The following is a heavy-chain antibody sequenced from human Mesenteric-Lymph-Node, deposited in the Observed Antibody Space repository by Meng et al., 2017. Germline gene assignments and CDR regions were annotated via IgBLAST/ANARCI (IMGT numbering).Heavy chain of an antibody. V-gene: IGHV3-48*03. Sequence: GESLKISCAASGFTFSSYEMNWVRQAPGKGLEWVSYISSSGSTIYYADSVKGRFTISRDNAKNSLYLQMNSLRAEDTAVYYCARAYIAAVYYYYYGMDVWGQGTTVTVSS. CDR3: ARAYIAAVYYYYYGMDV. CDR2: ISSSGSTI. J-gene: IGHJ6*02. D-gene: IGHD6-13*01. CDR1: GFTFSSYE.